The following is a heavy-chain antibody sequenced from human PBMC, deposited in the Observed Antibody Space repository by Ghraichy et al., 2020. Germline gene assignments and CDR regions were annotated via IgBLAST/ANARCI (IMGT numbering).Heavy chain of an antibody. V-gene: IGHV3-23*01. Sequence: GGSLRLSCAASGFTFSSYAMSWVRQAPGKGLEWVSGISGSGVSTVYADSVKGRFTISRDDSKNTLYLQMNSLRAEDTAVYYCAKEVNKDFWSGYSTYGVDVWGQGTTVTVSS. D-gene: IGHD3-3*01. J-gene: IGHJ6*02. CDR1: GFTFSSYA. CDR3: AKEVNKDFWSGYSTYGVDV. CDR2: ISGSGVST.